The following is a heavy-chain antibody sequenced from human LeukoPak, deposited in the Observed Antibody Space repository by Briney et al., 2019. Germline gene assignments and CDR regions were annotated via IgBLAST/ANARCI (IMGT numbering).Heavy chain of an antibody. CDR1: GGPISSSSYY. Sequence: SETLSLTCTVSGGPISSSSYYWGWIRQPPGKGLEWIGSIYYTGSTYYNPSLKSRVTISVDTSRNQFSLKLNSVTAADTAVYYCAPMKRFLEWLLNPEYNWFDPWGQGTLVTVSS. CDR3: APMKRFLEWLLNPEYNWFDP. V-gene: IGHV4-39*01. D-gene: IGHD3-3*01. J-gene: IGHJ5*02. CDR2: IYYTGST.